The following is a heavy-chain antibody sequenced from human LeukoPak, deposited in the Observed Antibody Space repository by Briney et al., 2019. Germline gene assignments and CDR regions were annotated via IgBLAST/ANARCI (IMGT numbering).Heavy chain of an antibody. D-gene: IGHD6-13*01. V-gene: IGHV1-69*13. CDR2: IIPIFGTA. Sequence: ASVKVSCKASGGTFSSYAISWVRQAPGQGLEWMEGIIPIFGTANYAQKFQGRVTITADESTSTAYMELSSLRSEDTAVYYCARPASERAAADLYYFDYWGQGTLVTVSS. J-gene: IGHJ4*02. CDR3: ARPASERAAADLYYFDY. CDR1: GGTFSSYA.